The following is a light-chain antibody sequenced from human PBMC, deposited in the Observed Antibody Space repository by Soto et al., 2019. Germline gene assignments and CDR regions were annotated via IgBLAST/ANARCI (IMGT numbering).Light chain of an antibody. J-gene: IGKJ1*01. CDR1: QSVSSSN. V-gene: IGKV3-20*01. CDR3: QQYGSSPCT. Sequence: EIGLTQSPGTLSLSPWERATLSCRASQSVSSSNLAWYQHKPGQAPRLLIYGASSRATGIPDRFSGSGSGTDFTLPIIRLEPEDFAVYYCQQYGSSPCTFGQGTKVEIK. CDR2: GAS.